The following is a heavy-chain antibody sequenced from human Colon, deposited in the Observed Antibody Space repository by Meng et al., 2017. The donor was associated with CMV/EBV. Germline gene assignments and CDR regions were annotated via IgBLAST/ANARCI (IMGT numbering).Heavy chain of an antibody. Sequence: LSCEASGFPFSRYLMHWVRQAPGKGLVWVSHINNDGSSPTYADSVKGRFTISRDNAKNTLYLQMNSLRAEDTAVYYCARDLEGDYFDYWGQGTLVTVSS. CDR1: GFPFSRYL. V-gene: IGHV3-74*01. J-gene: IGHJ4*02. CDR3: ARDLEGDYFDY. CDR2: INNDGSSP.